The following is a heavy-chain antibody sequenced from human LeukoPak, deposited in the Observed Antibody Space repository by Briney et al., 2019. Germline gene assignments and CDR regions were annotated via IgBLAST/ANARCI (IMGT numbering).Heavy chain of an antibody. J-gene: IGHJ4*02. V-gene: IGHV3-48*03. CDR1: GFTFSSYE. CDR2: ISSSGSTI. CDR3: ARDKRGYYDSSGYSDY. D-gene: IGHD3-22*01. Sequence: PGGSLRLSCAASGFTFSSYEMNWVRQAPGKGLEWVSYISSSGSTIYYADSVKGRFTISRDNAKNSLYLQMNSLRAEDTAVYYCARDKRGYYDSSGYSDYWGQGTLVTVSS.